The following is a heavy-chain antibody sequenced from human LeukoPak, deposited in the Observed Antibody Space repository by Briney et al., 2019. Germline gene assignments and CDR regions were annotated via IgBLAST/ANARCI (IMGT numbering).Heavy chain of an antibody. V-gene: IGHV5-51*01. CDR2: IYPGDSDT. CDR1: GYSFTSYW. J-gene: IGHJ6*03. CDR3: ARLEADSSGWYGYYYMDV. D-gene: IGHD6-19*01. Sequence: GESLKISCKGSGYSFTSYWIGWVRQMPGKGLEWMGIIYPGDSDTRYSPSFQGQVTISADKSISTAYLQWSSLKASDTAMYYCARLEADSSGWYGYYYMDVWGKGTTVTVSS.